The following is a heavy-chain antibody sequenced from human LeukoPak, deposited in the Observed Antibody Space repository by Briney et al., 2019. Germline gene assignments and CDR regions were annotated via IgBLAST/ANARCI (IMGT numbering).Heavy chain of an antibody. V-gene: IGHV1-2*02. Sequence: ASVKVSCKASGYTFTGYYMHWVRQAPGQGLEWMGWINPNSGGTNYAQKFQGRVTMTRDTSISTAYMELSSLRSEDTAVYYCARDVKGYSSSWLPYDYWGQGTLVTVSS. CDR3: ARDVKGYSSSWLPYDY. CDR2: INPNSGGT. J-gene: IGHJ4*02. D-gene: IGHD6-13*01. CDR1: GYTFTGYY.